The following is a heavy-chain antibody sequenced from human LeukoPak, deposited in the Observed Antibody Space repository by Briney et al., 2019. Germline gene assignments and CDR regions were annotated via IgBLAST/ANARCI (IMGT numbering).Heavy chain of an antibody. D-gene: IGHD3-3*01. CDR2: FNPNSGGT. V-gene: IGHV1-2*02. J-gene: IGHJ5*02. CDR1: GYTFTGYY. Sequence: ASVKVSCKASGYTFTGYYMHWVRQAPGQGLEWRGWFNPNSGGTNYAQKFQGRVTMTRDTSISTAYMELSRLRSDDTAVYYCARDVPYYDFWSGYFRGNWFDPWGQGTLVTVSS. CDR3: ARDVPYYDFWSGYFRGNWFDP.